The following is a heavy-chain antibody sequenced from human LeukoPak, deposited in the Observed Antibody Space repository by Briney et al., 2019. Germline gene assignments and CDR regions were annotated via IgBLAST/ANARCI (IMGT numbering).Heavy chain of an antibody. CDR3: ARVLGYSYGSRRFDY. CDR1: GGSISSGGYS. Sequence: SETLSLTCAVSGGSISSGGYSWSWIRQPPGKGLEWIGYIYHSGSTYYNPSLKSRVTISVDTSKNQFSLKLSSVTAADTAVYYCARVLGYSYGSRRFDYWGQGTLVTVSS. CDR2: IYHSGST. D-gene: IGHD5-18*01. V-gene: IGHV4-30-2*01. J-gene: IGHJ4*02.